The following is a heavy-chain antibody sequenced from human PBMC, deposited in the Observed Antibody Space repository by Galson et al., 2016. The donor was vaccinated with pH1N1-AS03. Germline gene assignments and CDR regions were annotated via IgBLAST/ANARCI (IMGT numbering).Heavy chain of an antibody. D-gene: IGHD1-26*01. J-gene: IGHJ5*02. Sequence: SLRLSCAASGFTFSSSWMSWVRQAPGKGLEWVANIRQDGSDKYYVDSVRGRFTISRDNAKNSLYLQMNSLRAEETALYYCVKGGTNFDPWGQGTLVTVSS. CDR3: VKGGTNFDP. CDR1: GFTFSSSW. V-gene: IGHV3-7*01. CDR2: IRQDGSDK.